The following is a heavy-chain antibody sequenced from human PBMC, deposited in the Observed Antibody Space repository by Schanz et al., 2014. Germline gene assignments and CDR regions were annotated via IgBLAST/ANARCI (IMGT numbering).Heavy chain of an antibody. Sequence: EVQLVESGGGLVKPGGSLRLSCAASGFTFSNYAMNWVRLVPGKGLECVSGISGGGGSAYYADSVKGRFTISRDNSKNSLYLQMSSLRAEDTAVYYCVRIYSGYSGGYLDYWGQGTLVTVSS. D-gene: IGHD5-12*01. CDR2: ISGGGGSA. V-gene: IGHV3-23*04. CDR1: GFTFSNYA. CDR3: VRIYSGYSGGYLDY. J-gene: IGHJ4*02.